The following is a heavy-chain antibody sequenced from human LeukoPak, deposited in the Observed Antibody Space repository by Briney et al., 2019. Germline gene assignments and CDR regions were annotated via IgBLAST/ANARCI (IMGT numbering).Heavy chain of an antibody. CDR2: IIPILGIA. V-gene: IGHV1-69*04. CDR1: GGTFSSYA. Sequence: SAKVSCKASGGTFSSYAISWVRQAPGQGLEWMGRIIPILGIANYAQKFQGRVTITADKSTSTAYMELSSLRSEDTAVYYCARRIVATTRSLYYYYGMDVWGQGTTVTVSS. D-gene: IGHD5-12*01. J-gene: IGHJ6*02. CDR3: ARRIVATTRSLYYYYGMDV.